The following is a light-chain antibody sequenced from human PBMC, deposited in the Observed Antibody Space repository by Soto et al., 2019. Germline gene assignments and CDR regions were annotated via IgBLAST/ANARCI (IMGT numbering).Light chain of an antibody. CDR3: QQYNGYSRT. CDR1: QSISSW. Sequence: DIQMTQSPSTLSASVGDRVTITCRASQSISSWLSWYQQKPGKAPKFLIFKASSLESRVTSRFSGSRSGTEFTLTISSMQPDDFATFYCQQYNGYSRTFGQGTKVDIK. V-gene: IGKV1-5*03. J-gene: IGKJ1*01. CDR2: KAS.